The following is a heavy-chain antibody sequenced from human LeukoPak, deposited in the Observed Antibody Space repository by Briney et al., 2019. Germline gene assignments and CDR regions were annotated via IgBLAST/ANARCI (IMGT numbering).Heavy chain of an antibody. Sequence: ASVKVSCKASGYTFSKYDITWVRQATGQGLEWMGWMNPASGDTGYAQKFQGRVTMTRDTSITTAYMESSSLRSEDTAVYYCARGFAAYDTDDYAFLYYWGQGSLVTVSS. D-gene: IGHD3-16*01. CDR3: ARGFAAYDTDDYAFLYY. CDR1: GYTFSKYD. V-gene: IGHV1-8*01. J-gene: IGHJ4*02. CDR2: MNPASGDT.